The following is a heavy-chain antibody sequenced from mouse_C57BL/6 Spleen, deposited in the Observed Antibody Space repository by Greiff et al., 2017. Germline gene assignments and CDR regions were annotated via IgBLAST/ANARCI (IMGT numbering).Heavy chain of an antibody. J-gene: IGHJ2*01. CDR1: GYTFTSYW. CDR2: IYPGSGST. D-gene: IGHD1-1*01. CDR3: ARGSYGSSLFDY. Sequence: VQLQQSGAELVKPGASVKMSCKASGYTFTSYWITWVKQRPGQGLEWIGDIYPGSGSTNYNEKFKSKATLTVDTSSSTAYMQLSSLTSEDSAVYDCARGSYGSSLFDYWGQGTTLTVSS. V-gene: IGHV1-55*01.